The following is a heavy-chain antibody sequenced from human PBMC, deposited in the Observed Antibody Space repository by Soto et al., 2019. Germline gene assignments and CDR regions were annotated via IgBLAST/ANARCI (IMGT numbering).Heavy chain of an antibody. Sequence: ASVNVSCKASGYTFTSYAMHWVRQAPGQGLEWMGIIHPSGGGSTYAQKFLGRVTMTRDTSTSTVFMELSSLRSADTAVYYCARGGHIAVVTASFDYWGQGTLVTVS. CDR1: GYTFTSYA. CDR3: ARGGHIAVVTASFDY. J-gene: IGHJ4*02. D-gene: IGHD2-21*02. CDR2: IHPSGGGS. V-gene: IGHV1-46*03.